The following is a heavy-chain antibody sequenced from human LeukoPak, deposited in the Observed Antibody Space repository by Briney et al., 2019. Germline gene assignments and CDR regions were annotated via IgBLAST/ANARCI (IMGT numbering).Heavy chain of an antibody. CDR3: ARDGPYCSSTSCYEELHP. Sequence: ASVKVSCKASGYTFTGYYMHWVRQAPGQGLEWMGWINPNSGGTNYAKKFQGRVTMTRDTSISTAYMELSRLRSDDTAVYYCARDGPYCSSTSCYEELHPWGQGTLVTVSS. D-gene: IGHD2-2*01. CDR1: GYTFTGYY. CDR2: INPNSGGT. J-gene: IGHJ4*02. V-gene: IGHV1-2*02.